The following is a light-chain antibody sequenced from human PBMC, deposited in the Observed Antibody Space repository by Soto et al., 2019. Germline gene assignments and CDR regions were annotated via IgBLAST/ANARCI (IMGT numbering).Light chain of an antibody. CDR3: QQFDSLPYT. CDR1: QDINDR. J-gene: IGKJ2*01. V-gene: IGKV1-33*01. Sequence: DIQMTQSASSLSASVGDRVTITCQASQDINDRLNWYQQKPGKAPKILISDASSLATGGPSRFSGDGSGTDFTLTINNLQPEYFATYHCQQFDSLPYTFGQETSLEI. CDR2: DAS.